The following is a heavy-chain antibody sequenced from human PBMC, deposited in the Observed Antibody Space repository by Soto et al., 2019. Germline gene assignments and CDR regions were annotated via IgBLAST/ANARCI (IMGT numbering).Heavy chain of an antibody. J-gene: IGHJ4*02. CDR2: ISYDGNNK. D-gene: IGHD3-10*01. V-gene: IGHV3-30*18. CDR1: GFTFSSYG. Sequence: GGSLRLSCAASGFTFSSYGMHWVRQAPGKGLEWVAVISYDGNNKYYADSVKGRFTISRDNSKNTLYLQMNSLIAEDTAVYYCAKGLLWFGELSGFDYWGQGTLVTVSS. CDR3: AKGLLWFGELSGFDY.